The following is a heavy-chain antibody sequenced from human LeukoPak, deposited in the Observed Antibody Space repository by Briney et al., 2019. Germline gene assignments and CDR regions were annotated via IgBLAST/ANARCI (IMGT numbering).Heavy chain of an antibody. CDR3: ARGPMYYYGSGSYPFDY. D-gene: IGHD3-10*01. Sequence: GSLRLSCAASGFTFSSYSMNWIRQPPGKGLEWIGTIYHSGSTYYNPSLKSRVTISVDTSKNHFSLKLSSVTAADTAVYYCARGPMYYYGSGSYPFDYWGQGTLVTVSS. V-gene: IGHV4-34*01. J-gene: IGHJ4*02. CDR2: IYHSGST. CDR1: GFTFSSYS.